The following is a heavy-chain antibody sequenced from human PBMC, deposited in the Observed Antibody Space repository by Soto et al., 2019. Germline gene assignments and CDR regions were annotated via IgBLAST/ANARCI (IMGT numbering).Heavy chain of an antibody. V-gene: IGHV3-23*01. CDR3: AKRPRYCSSTSCYYWFDP. CDR2: ISGSGGST. CDR1: GFTFSSYA. Sequence: PGGSLRLSCAASGFTFSSYAMSWVRQAPGKGLEWVSAISGSGGSTYYADSVKGRFTISRDNSKNTLYLQMNSLRAEDTAVYYCAKRPRYCSSTSCYYWFDPWGQGTLVTAPQ. J-gene: IGHJ5*02. D-gene: IGHD2-2*01.